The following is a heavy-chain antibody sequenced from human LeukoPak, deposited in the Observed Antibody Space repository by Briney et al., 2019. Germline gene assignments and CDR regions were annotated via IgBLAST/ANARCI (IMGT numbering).Heavy chain of an antibody. CDR2: ISGSGGST. CDR1: GFTFSSYA. D-gene: IGHD1-14*01. J-gene: IGHJ4*02. Sequence: GGSLRLSCAASGFTFSSYAMSWVRQAPGKGLEWVSAISGSGGSTYYADSVKGRFTISRDNSKNTTYLQMSSLKTDDTAVYYCTRRSITSTRTDDYWGQGTLVTVSS. V-gene: IGHV3-23*01. CDR3: TRRSITSTRTDDY.